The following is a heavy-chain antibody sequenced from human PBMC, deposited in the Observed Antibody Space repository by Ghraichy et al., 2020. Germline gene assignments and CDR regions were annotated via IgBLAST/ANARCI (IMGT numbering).Heavy chain of an antibody. V-gene: IGHV3-21*06. Sequence: GSLRLSCSASGFTFSGNNMNWVRQPPGKGLEWVASISSSSRSIFYADSLKGRFTISRDNAQSSLFLQMNSVRAEDAAVYYCARAKGVVRYYYYFGMDVWGQGTTVTVSS. J-gene: IGHJ6*02. CDR2: ISSSSRSI. CDR3: ARAKGVVRYYYYFGMDV. D-gene: IGHD2-8*01. CDR1: GFTFSGNN.